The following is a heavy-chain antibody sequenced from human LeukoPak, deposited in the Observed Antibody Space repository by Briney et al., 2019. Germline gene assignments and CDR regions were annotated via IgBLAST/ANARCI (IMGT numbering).Heavy chain of an antibody. D-gene: IGHD3-9*01. Sequence: ASVKVSCKVSGYTLTELSMHWVRQAPGKGLEWMGGFDPEDGETIYAQKFQGRVTMTEDTSTDTAYMELSSLRSEDTAVYYCATVNDILTGYTFDYWGQGTLVTASS. J-gene: IGHJ4*02. V-gene: IGHV1-24*01. CDR3: ATVNDILTGYTFDY. CDR2: FDPEDGET. CDR1: GYTLTELS.